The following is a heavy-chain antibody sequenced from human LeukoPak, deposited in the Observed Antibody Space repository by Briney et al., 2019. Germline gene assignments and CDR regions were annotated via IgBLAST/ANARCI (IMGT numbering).Heavy chain of an antibody. CDR1: GGTFSSYA. D-gene: IGHD4-11*01. J-gene: IGHJ6*02. CDR3: AISNYGPYYYYGMDV. Sequence: SVKVSCKASGGTFSSYAISWVRQAPGQGLEWMGGIIPIFGTANYAQKFQGRVTITADESTSTAYMELSSLRSEDTAVYYCAISNYGPYYYYGMDVWGQGTTVTVSS. V-gene: IGHV1-69*13. CDR2: IIPIFGTA.